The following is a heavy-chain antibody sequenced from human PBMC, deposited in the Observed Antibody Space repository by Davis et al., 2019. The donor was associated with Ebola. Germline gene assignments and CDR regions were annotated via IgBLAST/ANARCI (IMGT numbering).Heavy chain of an antibody. D-gene: IGHD3-3*01. J-gene: IGHJ4*02. CDR2: IRYDGSNK. CDR1: GFTFSSYG. Sequence: PGGSLRLSCAASGFTFSSYGMHWVRQAPGKGLEWVAFIRYDGSNKYYADSVKGRFSISRDNSKNTLYLQMNSLRAEDTAVYYCARIEWQTRGYWGQGTLVTVSS. CDR3: ARIEWQTRGY. V-gene: IGHV3-30*02.